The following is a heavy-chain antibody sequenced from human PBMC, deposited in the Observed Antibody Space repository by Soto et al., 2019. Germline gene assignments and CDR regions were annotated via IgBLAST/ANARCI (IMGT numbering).Heavy chain of an antibody. CDR2: IYYSGST. CDR1: GDSISSYY. V-gene: IGHV4-59*01. D-gene: IGHD2-15*01. J-gene: IGHJ5*02. CDR3: ARDKSARYCSGGSCRWFDP. Sequence: SETLSPTCTVPGDSISSYYWSWIRQPPGKGLEWIGYIYYSGSTNYNPSLKSRVTISVDTSKNQFSLKLSSVTAADTAVYYCARDKSARYCSGGSCRWFDPWGQGTLVTVS.